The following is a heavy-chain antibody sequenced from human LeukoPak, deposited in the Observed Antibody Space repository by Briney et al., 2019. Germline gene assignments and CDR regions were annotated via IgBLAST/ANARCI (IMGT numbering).Heavy chain of an antibody. CDR3: AREPVDYDYVWGSYHQGFDP. CDR1: GGSISSSSSYY. V-gene: IGHV4-39*07. D-gene: IGHD3-16*02. CDR2: IYYSGST. Sequence: PSETLSLTCTVSGGSISSSSSYYWGWIRQPPGKGLEWIGSIYYSGSTYYNPSLRSRVTISVDTSKNQFSLKLSSVTTADTAVYYCAREPVDYDYVWGSYHQGFDPWGQGTLVTVSS. J-gene: IGHJ5*02.